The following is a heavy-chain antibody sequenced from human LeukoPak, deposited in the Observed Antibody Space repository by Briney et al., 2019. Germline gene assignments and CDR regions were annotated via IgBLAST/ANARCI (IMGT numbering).Heavy chain of an antibody. J-gene: IGHJ4*02. D-gene: IGHD6-13*01. CDR2: MSGDATST. CDR1: GFTFIDYT. Sequence: PGGSLRLSCAASGFTFIDYTMNWVRQAPGKGLEWVSTMSGDATSTYYADSVKGRFTISRDNSKTTLFLQMNSLRAEDTAVYYCAKRTSGSSWYSSDSWGQGTLVTVSS. V-gene: IGHV3-23*01. CDR3: AKRTSGSSWYSSDS.